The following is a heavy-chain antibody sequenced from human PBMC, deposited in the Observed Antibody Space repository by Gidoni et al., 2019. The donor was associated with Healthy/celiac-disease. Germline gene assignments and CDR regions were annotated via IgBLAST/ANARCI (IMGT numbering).Heavy chain of an antibody. CDR2: IIPIFGTA. J-gene: IGHJ6*02. Sequence: QVQLVQSGAEVKKPGSSVKVSCKASGGTFSSYAISWVRQAPGQGLAWMGGIIPIFGTANYAQKFQGRVTITADESTSTAYMELSSLRSEDTAVYYCARECSSTSCYGYYYYYGMDVWGQGTTVTVSS. CDR3: ARECSSTSCYGYYYYYGMDV. CDR1: GGTFSSYA. V-gene: IGHV1-69*01. D-gene: IGHD2-2*01.